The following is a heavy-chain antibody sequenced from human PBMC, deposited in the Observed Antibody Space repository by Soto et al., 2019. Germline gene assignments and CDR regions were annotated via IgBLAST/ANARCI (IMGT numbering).Heavy chain of an antibody. CDR3: ARGYCSSNSCYDDRYGMDV. Sequence: QVQLVQSGAEVKKPGSSVKVSCKASGGTFSSYATSWVRQAPGQGLEWMGGIIPIFGTANYAQKFQGRVTITADESTSTAYMELSSLRSEDTAVYYCARGYCSSNSCYDDRYGMDVWGQGTTVTVSS. CDR1: GGTFSSYA. CDR2: IIPIFGTA. J-gene: IGHJ6*02. D-gene: IGHD2-2*01. V-gene: IGHV1-69*01.